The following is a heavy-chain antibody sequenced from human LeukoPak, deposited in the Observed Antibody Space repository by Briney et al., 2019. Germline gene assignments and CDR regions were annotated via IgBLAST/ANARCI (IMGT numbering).Heavy chain of an antibody. CDR3: AKRGIAAADYWYFDL. V-gene: IGHV3-23*01. CDR1: GFTFSSYD. D-gene: IGHD6-13*01. CDR2: ISGSGGST. J-gene: IGHJ2*01. Sequence: PGGSLRLSCAASGFTFSSYDMHWVRQAPGKGLEWVSAISGSGGSTYYADSVKGRFTISRDNSKNTLYLQMNSLRAEDTAVYYCAKRGIAAADYWYFDLWGRGTLVTVSS.